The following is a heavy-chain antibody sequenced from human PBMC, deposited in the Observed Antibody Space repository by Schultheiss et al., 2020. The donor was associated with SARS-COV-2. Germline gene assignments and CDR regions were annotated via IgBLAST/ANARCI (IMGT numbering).Heavy chain of an antibody. D-gene: IGHD3-3*01. Sequence: SETLSLTCTVSGGSISSYYWSWIRQPPGKGLEWIGEINHSGSTNYNPSLKSRVTISVDTSKNQFSLKLSSVTAADTAVYYCARDPCEGTSITIFVDYYYYMDVWGKGTTVTVSS. CDR1: GGSISSYY. CDR2: INHSGST. V-gene: IGHV4-34*01. CDR3: ARDPCEGTSITIFVDYYYYMDV. J-gene: IGHJ6*03.